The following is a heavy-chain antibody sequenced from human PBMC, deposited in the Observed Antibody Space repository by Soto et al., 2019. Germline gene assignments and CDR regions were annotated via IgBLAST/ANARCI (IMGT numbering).Heavy chain of an antibody. CDR2: INPSGYGT. J-gene: IGHJ4*02. Sequence: ASVKVSCKASGYTFTSYYMHWVRQAHGQGLEWMGIINPSGYGTSYAQKFQGRVTMTRDTSTSTFYMELRSLRSDDTAVYFCARDGGVVPSALYYFDYWGQGTLVTVSS. CDR1: GYTFTSYY. V-gene: IGHV1-46*01. CDR3: ARDGGVVPSALYYFDY. D-gene: IGHD2-2*01.